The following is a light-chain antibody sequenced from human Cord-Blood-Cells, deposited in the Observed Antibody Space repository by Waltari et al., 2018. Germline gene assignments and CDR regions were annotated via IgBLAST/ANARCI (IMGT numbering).Light chain of an antibody. V-gene: IGLV2-11*01. CDR3: CSYAGSYTWV. Sequence: QSALTQPRSVSGSPGQSVTIPRTGTSSDVGGYNHVSWYQQNPGKAPKLMIYDVSKRPSGVPDRFSGSKSGNTASLTISGLQAEDEADYYCCSYAGSYTWVFGGGTKLTVL. J-gene: IGLJ3*02. CDR1: SSDVGGYNH. CDR2: DVS.